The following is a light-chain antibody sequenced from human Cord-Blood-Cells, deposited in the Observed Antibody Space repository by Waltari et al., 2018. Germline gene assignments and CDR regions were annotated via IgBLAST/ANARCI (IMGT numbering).Light chain of an antibody. CDR3: CSYAGSYPVV. V-gene: IGLV2-11*01. Sequence: QAALTQPRSVSGSPGQSVTISCTGTSSDVGGYNYVSWNQQHPGKAPKLMIVDVSKRPSGVPGRFSGSKSGNTASLTISGPQAEDEADYYCCSYAGSYPVVFGGGTKLAVL. J-gene: IGLJ2*01. CDR1: SSDVGGYNY. CDR2: DVS.